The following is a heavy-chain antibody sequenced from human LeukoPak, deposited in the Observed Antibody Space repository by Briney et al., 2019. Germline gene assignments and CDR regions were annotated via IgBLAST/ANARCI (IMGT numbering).Heavy chain of an antibody. Sequence: GGSLRLSCAASGLTFSSYEMNWVRQAPGKGLEWVSYISSSGSTIYYADSVKGRFTISRDNAKNSMYLQMNSLRAEDTAVYYCARDRGYDSSGYSPYFDYWGQGTLVTVSS. CDR1: GLTFSSYE. D-gene: IGHD3-22*01. CDR3: ARDRGYDSSGYSPYFDY. V-gene: IGHV3-48*03. CDR2: ISSSGSTI. J-gene: IGHJ4*02.